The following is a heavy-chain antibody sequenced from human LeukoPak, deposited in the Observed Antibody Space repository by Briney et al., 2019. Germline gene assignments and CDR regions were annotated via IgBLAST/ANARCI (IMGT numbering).Heavy chain of an antibody. J-gene: IGHJ4*02. Sequence: PGGSLRLSCAASGFAFSTYGMHWVRQGPGEGLEWVAVILNDETTKYIDSVKGRFTISRDKSKNTVYLQMNSLRADDTAVYYCAKGADQQWLTTPIDYWGQGTLVTVSS. D-gene: IGHD6-19*01. V-gene: IGHV3-33*05. CDR3: AKGADQQWLTTPIDY. CDR1: GFAFSTYG. CDR2: ILNDETTK.